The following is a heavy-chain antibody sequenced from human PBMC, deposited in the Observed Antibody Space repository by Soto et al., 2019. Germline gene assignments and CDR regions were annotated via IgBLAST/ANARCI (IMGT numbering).Heavy chain of an antibody. CDR2: IYHAGSV. Sequence: XTLSLPCAVSGXSVASGYYWAWIRQSPGKGLEWIGSIYHAGSVYYNPSLNSRVAVSLENSKNHFSLKLTSLTAADTAVYYCARTFDYYGMDVWGQGTTVTVSS. CDR3: ARTFDYYGMDV. CDR1: GXSVASGYY. J-gene: IGHJ6*02. V-gene: IGHV4-38-2*01.